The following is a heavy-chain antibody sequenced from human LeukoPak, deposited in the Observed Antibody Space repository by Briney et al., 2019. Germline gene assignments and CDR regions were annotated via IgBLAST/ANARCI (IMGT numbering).Heavy chain of an antibody. CDR1: GYTFTGYY. D-gene: IGHD3-3*01. Sequence: GASVKVSCKASGYTFTGYYMHWVRQAPGQGLEWMGWINPNSGGTNYAQKFQGRVTMTRDTSISTAYMELSRLRSDDTAVYYCARDALRFLEWLLSPPENYYMDVWGKGTTVTVSS. V-gene: IGHV1-2*02. CDR2: INPNSGGT. CDR3: ARDALRFLEWLLSPPENYYMDV. J-gene: IGHJ6*03.